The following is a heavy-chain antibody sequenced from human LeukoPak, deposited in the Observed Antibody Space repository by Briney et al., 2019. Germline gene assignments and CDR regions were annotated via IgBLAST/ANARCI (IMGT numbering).Heavy chain of an antibody. CDR2: IHYSGTT. CDR3: VGGGQWLAFDY. D-gene: IGHD6-19*01. V-gene: IGHV4-59*03. J-gene: IGHJ4*02. CDR1: GGSINGYY. Sequence: SETLSLTCTVSGGSINGYYWSWIRQPPGKELEWIGYIHYSGTTEYNPSLKSRVTISIDTSKNQFSLKLTSVTAADTAVYYCVGGGQWLAFDYWGQGTLVTDSS.